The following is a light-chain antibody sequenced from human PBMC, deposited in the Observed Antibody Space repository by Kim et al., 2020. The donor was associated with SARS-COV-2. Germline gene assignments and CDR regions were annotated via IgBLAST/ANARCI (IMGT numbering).Light chain of an antibody. J-gene: IGKJ2*01. CDR1: QSISTY. CDR3: QETYSNPPETYT. CDR2: AAS. V-gene: IGKV1-39*01. Sequence: DIQMTQSPSSLSASVGDRVTITCRASQSISTYLNWYQHKPGKAPKLLIYAASSLQSGVPSRFSGSGSETDFTLTISSLQPEDFATYYCQETYSNPPETYTFGQGTKLEI.